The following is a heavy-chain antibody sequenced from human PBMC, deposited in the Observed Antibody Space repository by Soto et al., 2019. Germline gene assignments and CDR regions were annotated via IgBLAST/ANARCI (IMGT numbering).Heavy chain of an antibody. CDR3: ASVVLEWLPTSGFDY. J-gene: IGHJ4*02. Sequence: QIQLVQSGAEVKKPGASVKVSCKASGYSFTSYGITWVRQAPGQGPEWLGWITAENGNTNYAQKFQGRGTMTTDTSTNTAYMELRGLRSDDTAVYYFASVVLEWLPTSGFDYWGQGTLVTVSS. D-gene: IGHD3-3*01. CDR2: ITAENGNT. V-gene: IGHV1-18*04. CDR1: GYSFTSYG.